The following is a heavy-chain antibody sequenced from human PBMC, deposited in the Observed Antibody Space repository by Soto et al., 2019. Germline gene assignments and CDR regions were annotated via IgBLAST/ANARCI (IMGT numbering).Heavy chain of an antibody. CDR3: ASVYDYYGSGSYDYLDY. D-gene: IGHD3-10*01. V-gene: IGHV1-69*02. Sequence: QVQLVQSGAEVKKPGSSVKVSCKASGGTFSSYTIRWVRQAPGQGLECMGRLIPILGIANYAQKFQGRVTITADKSMSTAYMELSSLRSEDTDGDYCASVYDYYGSGSYDYLDYWGQGTLVTVSS. CDR2: LIPILGIA. CDR1: GGTFSSYT. J-gene: IGHJ4*02.